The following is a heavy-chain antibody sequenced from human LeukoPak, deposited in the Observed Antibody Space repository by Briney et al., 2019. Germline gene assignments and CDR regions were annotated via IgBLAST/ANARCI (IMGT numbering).Heavy chain of an antibody. CDR1: GGSFSVYY. D-gene: IGHD3-9*01. CDR2: IDRDGST. Sequence: SETLSLTCAVSGGSFSVYYWSWIRQPPGRGLEWIGGIDRDGSTDYNPSLRGRVTISIDTSNNHFSLHLNSVTAADTAVYYCARAGMTGPAPYCFDLWGQGVLVTVSS. CDR3: ARAGMTGPAPYCFDL. V-gene: IGHV4-34*01. J-gene: IGHJ4*02.